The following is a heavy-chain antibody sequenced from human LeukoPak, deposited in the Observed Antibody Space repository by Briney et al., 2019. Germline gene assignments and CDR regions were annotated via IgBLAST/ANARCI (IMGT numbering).Heavy chain of an antibody. D-gene: IGHD2-2*02. CDR3: ARDGGYCSSSSCYKWFDP. J-gene: IGHJ5*02. CDR2: ISSSSSYI. CDR1: GFTFNTYS. Sequence: GGSLRLSCAASGFTFNTYSMIWVRQAPGKGLEWVSSISSSSSYIYYADSVKGRFTISRDNAENSLYLQMNSLRAEDTAVYYCARDGGYCSSSSCYKWFDPWGQGTLVTVSS. V-gene: IGHV3-21*01.